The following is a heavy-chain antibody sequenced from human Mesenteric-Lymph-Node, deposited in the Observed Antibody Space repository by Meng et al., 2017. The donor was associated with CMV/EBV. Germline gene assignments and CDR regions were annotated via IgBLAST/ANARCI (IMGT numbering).Heavy chain of an antibody. Sequence: GGSLRLSCAASGFTFSNYAMSWVRQAPGKGLVWVSRINGGGISTNYADSVKGRFTVSRDNAKNTLYLQMDSLRAEDTAVYYCARDRGYCTSTTCYTSSDFWGQGSLVTVSS. CDR2: INGGGIST. CDR3: ARDRGYCTSTTCYTSSDF. D-gene: IGHD2-2*02. CDR1: GFTFSNYA. J-gene: IGHJ4*02. V-gene: IGHV3-74*01.